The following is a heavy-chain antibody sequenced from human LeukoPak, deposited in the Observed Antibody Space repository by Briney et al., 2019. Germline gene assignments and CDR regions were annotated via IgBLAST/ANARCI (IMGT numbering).Heavy chain of an antibody. V-gene: IGHV3-23*01. CDR2: ISGSGGST. D-gene: IGHD3-22*01. CDR1: GFTFSSYA. CDR3: AKGRTYYYDSSGYSTEYYFDY. J-gene: IGHJ4*02. Sequence: GGSLRLSCAASGFTFSSYAMSWVRQAPGKGLEWVSGISGSGGSTYYADSVKGRFTISRDNSKNTLYLQMNSLRAEDTAVYYCAKGRTYYYDSSGYSTEYYFDYWGQGTLVTVSS.